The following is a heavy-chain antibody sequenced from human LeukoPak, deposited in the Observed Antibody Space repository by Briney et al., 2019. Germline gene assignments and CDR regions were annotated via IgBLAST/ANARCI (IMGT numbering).Heavy chain of an antibody. CDR3: AKDREGGYCYGGSCSFDY. D-gene: IGHD2-15*01. CDR1: GFTFSSYA. V-gene: IGHV3-23*01. CDR2: ISGIGGRI. Sequence: GGSLRLSCAASGFTFSSYAMNWVRQAPGKGLERFSVISGIGGRISYADSVKGRVTISRDNSKKTLYLQMNSLTAEDTAVYYCAKDREGGYCYGGSCSFDYWGQGTLLTVSS. J-gene: IGHJ4*02.